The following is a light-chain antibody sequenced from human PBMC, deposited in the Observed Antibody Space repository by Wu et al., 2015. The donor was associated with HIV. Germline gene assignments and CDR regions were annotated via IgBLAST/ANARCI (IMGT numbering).Light chain of an antibody. J-gene: IGKJ2*01. CDR3: QRYGSSPYT. Sequence: CRASQSVSSSYVAWYQQKYWPGSQALHIWCIQQGRWHPSRFRGSGSGTDFTLTISRPEPEDSAVYYCQRYGSSPYTFGQGTKLEIK. CDR1: QSVSSSY. V-gene: IGKV3-20*01. CDR2: CI.